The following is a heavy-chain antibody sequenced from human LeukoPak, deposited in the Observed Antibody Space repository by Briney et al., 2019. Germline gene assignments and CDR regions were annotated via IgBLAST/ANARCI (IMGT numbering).Heavy chain of an antibody. CDR1: GGSISSYY. V-gene: IGHV4-4*07. J-gene: IGHJ4*02. Sequence: SETLSLTCTVSGGSISSYYWSWIRQPAGKGVEWIGRISTSVITNYNPSLKSRVTMSVDTSKNQFSLRLSSVTAADTAVYYCARGYCSGGSCYSLDYWGQGTLVTVSS. CDR2: ISTSVIT. D-gene: IGHD2-15*01. CDR3: ARGYCSGGSCYSLDY.